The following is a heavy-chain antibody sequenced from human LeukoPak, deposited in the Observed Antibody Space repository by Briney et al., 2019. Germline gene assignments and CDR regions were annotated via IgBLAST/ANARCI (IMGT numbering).Heavy chain of an antibody. CDR3: ARKIRSGSFPYYYYGMDV. Sequence: PGGSLRLSCAASGFTLSNFWMSWVRQAPGKGLEWVANIKQDGSEKYYVDSVKGRFTISRDNAKNSLYLQMNSLRAEDTAVYHCARKIRSGSFPYYYYGMDVWGQGTTVTVSS. J-gene: IGHJ6*02. CDR1: GFTLSNFW. CDR2: IKQDGSEK. V-gene: IGHV3-7*01. D-gene: IGHD3-10*01.